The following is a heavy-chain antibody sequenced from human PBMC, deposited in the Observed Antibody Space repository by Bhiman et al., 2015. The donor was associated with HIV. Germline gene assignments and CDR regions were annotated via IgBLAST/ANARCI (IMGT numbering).Heavy chain of an antibody. CDR2: ISSSSSYI. J-gene: IGHJ3*02. Sequence: EVQLVESGGGLVKPGGSLRLSCAASGFTFSSYIMNWVRQAPGKGLEWVSSISSSSSYIYYADSVKGRFTISRDNSKNTFYLQMNSLRAEDTAVYYCARDFRYSSSWYDAFDIWGQGTMVTVSS. V-gene: IGHV3-21*01. D-gene: IGHD6-13*01. CDR1: GFTFSSYI. CDR3: ARDFRYSSSWYDAFDI.